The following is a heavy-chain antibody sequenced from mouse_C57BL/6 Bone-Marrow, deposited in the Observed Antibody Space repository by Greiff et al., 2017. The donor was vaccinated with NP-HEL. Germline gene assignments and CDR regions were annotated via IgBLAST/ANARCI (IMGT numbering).Heavy chain of an antibody. Sequence: VQLQQSGAELVRPGTSVKVSCKASGYAFTNYLIEWVKQRPGQGLEWIGVINPGSGGTNYNEKFKGKATLTADKSSSTAYMQLSSLTSEDSAVYFCAREKLYYYGSSYWYFDVWGTGTTVTVSS. J-gene: IGHJ1*03. CDR2: INPGSGGT. D-gene: IGHD1-1*01. CDR1: GYAFTNYL. V-gene: IGHV1-54*01. CDR3: AREKLYYYGSSYWYFDV.